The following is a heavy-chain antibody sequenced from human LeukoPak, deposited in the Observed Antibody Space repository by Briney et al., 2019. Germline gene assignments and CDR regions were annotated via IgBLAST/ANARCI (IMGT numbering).Heavy chain of an antibody. CDR1: GGSNSSGGYY. CDR2: IYYSGST. Sequence: SQTLSLTCTVSGGSNSSGGYYWSWIRQPPGKGLEWIGYIYYSGSTYYNPSLKSRVTISVDTSKNQFSLKLSSVTAADTAVYYCARGSGGMYSSSFPYFDYWGQGTLVTVSS. J-gene: IGHJ4*02. V-gene: IGHV4-31*03. CDR3: ARGSGGMYSSSFPYFDY. D-gene: IGHD6-13*01.